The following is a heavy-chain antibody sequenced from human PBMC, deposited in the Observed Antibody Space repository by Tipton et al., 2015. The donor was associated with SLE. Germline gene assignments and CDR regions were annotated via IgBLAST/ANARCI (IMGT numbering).Heavy chain of an antibody. D-gene: IGHD3-3*01. CDR1: GDSISGYY. Sequence: TLSLTCTVSGDSISGYYWNWIRQPAGKGLEWIGRIYSSGSTNYNPSLKSRVTLSVDTSKNQFSLRLSSVTAADTAVYYCARHTYYTFWRAIGDAFDIWGQGTMVTVSS. V-gene: IGHV4-4*07. J-gene: IGHJ3*02. CDR2: IYSSGST. CDR3: ARHTYYTFWRAIGDAFDI.